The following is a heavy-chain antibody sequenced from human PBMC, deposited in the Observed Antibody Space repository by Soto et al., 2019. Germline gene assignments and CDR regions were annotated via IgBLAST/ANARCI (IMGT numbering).Heavy chain of an antibody. CDR2: ISAYNGNT. J-gene: IGHJ6*02. CDR1: GFTFTQYG. Sequence: ASVKVSCKASGFTFTQYGINWVRQAPGQGLEWMGWISAYNGNTSYAQKLQGRVTMTTDTSTSTAYMDLRSLISDDTAVYYCARGAREYYYYYGMDVWGQGTTVTVSS. CDR3: ARGAREYYYYYGMDV. V-gene: IGHV1-18*01.